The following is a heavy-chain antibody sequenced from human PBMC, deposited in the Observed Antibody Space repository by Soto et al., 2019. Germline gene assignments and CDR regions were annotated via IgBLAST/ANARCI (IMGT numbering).Heavy chain of an antibody. D-gene: IGHD3-22*01. Sequence: GESLKISCKGSGYSFTSYWIGWVRQMPGKGLEWMGIIYPGDSDTNYNPSLKSRVTISVDTSKNQFSLKLSSVTAADTAVHYCAGGMELYYYDSSGYIYWGQGTLVTVSS. CDR2: IYPGDSDT. J-gene: IGHJ4*02. CDR3: AGGMELYYYDSSGYIY. V-gene: IGHV5-51*01. CDR1: GYSFTSYW.